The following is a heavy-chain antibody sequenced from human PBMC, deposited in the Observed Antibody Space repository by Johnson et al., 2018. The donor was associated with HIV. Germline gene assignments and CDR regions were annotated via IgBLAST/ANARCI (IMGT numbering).Heavy chain of an antibody. J-gene: IGHJ3*02. D-gene: IGHD3-3*01. CDR3: ARGYTIGAFDI. CDR1: GFTFDDYG. Sequence: VQLVESGGGVVRPGGSLRLSCAASGFTFDDYGMSWVRQAPGKGLEWVSGVYSGDSTYYADSVRGRFTITRDNSKNTLYLQMNSLRAEDTAVYDCARGYTIGAFDIWGQGTMVTVSS. V-gene: IGHV3-66*01. CDR2: VYSGDST.